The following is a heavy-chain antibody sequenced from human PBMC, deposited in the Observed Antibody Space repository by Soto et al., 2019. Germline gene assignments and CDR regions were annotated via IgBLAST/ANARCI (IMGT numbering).Heavy chain of an antibody. V-gene: IGHV3-7*05. CDR2: IKQDGNEK. Sequence: EVQLVESGGGLVQPGGSLRLSCAASGFTFRSYLMSWVRQAPGKGLEWVANIKQDGNEKYYVDSVKGRFTISRDNAKNSLYLQMNSLRAEDTAVYYCARVLVVTPTDYWGQGTLVTVSS. CDR1: GFTFRSYL. CDR3: ARVLVVTPTDY. J-gene: IGHJ4*02. D-gene: IGHD2-21*02.